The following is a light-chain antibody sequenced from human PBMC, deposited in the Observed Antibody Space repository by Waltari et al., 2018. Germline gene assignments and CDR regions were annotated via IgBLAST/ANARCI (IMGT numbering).Light chain of an antibody. J-gene: IGLJ2*01. V-gene: IGLV2-14*03. CDR1: SSDVGDYDF. CDR2: AVR. Sequence: QSALTQPASVSGSPGQPITISCTGTSSDVGDYDFVSWYQQHPGKAPKLIIYAVRNRPSGISHRFSGSKSATTASLTISGLQAEDEADYYCASYTSSNTLVFGGGPSCSS. CDR3: ASYTSSNTLV.